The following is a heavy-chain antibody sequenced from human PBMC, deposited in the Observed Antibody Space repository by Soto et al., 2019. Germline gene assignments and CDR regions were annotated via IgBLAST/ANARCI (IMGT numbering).Heavy chain of an antibody. CDR1: GGTFRTYA. CDR2: IIPIFGTV. D-gene: IGHD6-19*01. V-gene: IGHV1-69*12. CDR3: AKGAVAGTPTSYYYYGMDV. J-gene: IGHJ6*02. Sequence: QVQLLQSGAEVKKPGSSVRVSCEASGGTFRTYAISWVRQAPGQGLEWMGEIIPIFGTVNYAQKFQGRVTITADEYTTKVYLDLRSLRSEDTAVYYCAKGAVAGTPTSYYYYGMDVWGQGTTVTVSS.